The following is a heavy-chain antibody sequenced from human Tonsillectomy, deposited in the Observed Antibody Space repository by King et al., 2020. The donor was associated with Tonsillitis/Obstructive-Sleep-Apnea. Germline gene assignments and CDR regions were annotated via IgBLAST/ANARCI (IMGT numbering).Heavy chain of an antibody. CDR2: ISGSGGYT. CDR3: AKGFKEGQWLVENALDV. Sequence: VQLVESGGGLVQPGGSLRLSCAASGFTFRSYSMTWVRQAPGKGLEWVSSISGSGGYTYYADSVKGRFIISRDNSKNTLYLQMNSLRAEDTAVYYGAKGFKEGQWLVENALDVWGQGTMVTVSS. CDR1: GFTFRSYS. V-gene: IGHV3-23*04. D-gene: IGHD6-19*01. J-gene: IGHJ3*01.